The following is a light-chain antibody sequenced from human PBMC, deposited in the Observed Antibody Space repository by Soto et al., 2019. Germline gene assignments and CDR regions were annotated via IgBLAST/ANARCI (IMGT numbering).Light chain of an antibody. CDR3: QQYKSYWT. CDR2: DAS. J-gene: IGKJ1*01. CDR1: QTISSW. Sequence: DIQMTQSPSTLSASVGDRVTITCRASQTISSWLAWYQQKPGKAPKLLIYDASTLERGVPSRFSDSGSGTEFTLTISSLQPDDFATYYCQQYKSYWTFGHGTKVEVK. V-gene: IGKV1-5*01.